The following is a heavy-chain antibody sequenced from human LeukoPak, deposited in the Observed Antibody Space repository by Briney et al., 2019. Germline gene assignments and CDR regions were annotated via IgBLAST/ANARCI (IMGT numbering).Heavy chain of an antibody. V-gene: IGHV3-7*01. J-gene: IGHJ4*02. CDR3: ARGCTNGVCPLFDY. Sequence: PGGSVRLSCAASGFTFSSYWMSWVRQAPGKGLEWVANIKQDGSEKYYVDSVKGRFTISRDNAKNSLYLQMNSLRAEDTAVYYCARGCTNGVCPLFDYLGQGTLVTVSS. D-gene: IGHD2-8*01. CDR2: IKQDGSEK. CDR1: GFTFSSYW.